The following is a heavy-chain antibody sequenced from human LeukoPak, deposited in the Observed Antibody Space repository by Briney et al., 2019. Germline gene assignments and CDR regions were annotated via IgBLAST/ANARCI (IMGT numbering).Heavy chain of an antibody. CDR2: IYCSGRT. Sequence: PSETLSLTCTVSAGSISSHYWSWIRQPPGKGLEWIGYIYCSGRTNYHPSLKSRVTISVDTSRTQFSRKLSSVTAADTAVYYCARGQEYSGYDYYYYYYYMDVWGKGTTVTVSS. V-gene: IGHV4-59*11. CDR3: ARGQEYSGYDYYYYYYYMDV. D-gene: IGHD5-12*01. J-gene: IGHJ6*03. CDR1: AGSISSHY.